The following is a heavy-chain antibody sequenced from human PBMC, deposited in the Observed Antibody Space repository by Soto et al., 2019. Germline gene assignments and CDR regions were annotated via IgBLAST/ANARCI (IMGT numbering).Heavy chain of an antibody. J-gene: IGHJ5*02. CDR2: ISYSGNS. Sequence: QMQLQESGPGLVKPSQTLSLICSVSGGSISRPGYYWAWIRQHPARGLEWIGSISYSGNSNHNPSLQSRLILSVDTSRNCFSLRLNSVTAADMAVYYCARLRRDGSGFPDLWGEGARVTVSS. D-gene: IGHD3-22*01. CDR1: GGSISRPGYY. V-gene: IGHV4-31*03. CDR3: ARLRRDGSGFPDL.